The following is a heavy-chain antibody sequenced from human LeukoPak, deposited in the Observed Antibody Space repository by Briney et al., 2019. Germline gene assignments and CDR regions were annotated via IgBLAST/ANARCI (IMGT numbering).Heavy chain of an antibody. CDR3: AKDMTTVTTNHY. Sequence: GGSLRLSCAASGVTFSSYAMHSVRHAPGKGLEWVAVISYDGSNKYYADSAKGRFTISRDNSKNTLYLQMNSLRAEDTAVYYCAKDMTTVTTNHYWGQGTLVTVSS. CDR1: GVTFSSYA. CDR2: ISYDGSNK. D-gene: IGHD4-17*01. V-gene: IGHV3-30*18. J-gene: IGHJ4*02.